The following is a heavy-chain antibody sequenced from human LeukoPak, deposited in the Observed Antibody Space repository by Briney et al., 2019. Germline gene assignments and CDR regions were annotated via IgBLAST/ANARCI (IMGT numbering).Heavy chain of an antibody. CDR3: ASEYYYDSSGYSGLSDY. D-gene: IGHD3-22*01. CDR2: INAYNGNT. Sequence: ASVKVSCKASGYTFTSYGISWVRQPPGQGLEWMGWINAYNGNTNYEQVLQGRVSMTTDTSKTTAYMELQSLSSDDTAFYCCASEYYYDSSGYSGLSDYWGQGTLVTVSS. J-gene: IGHJ4*02. CDR1: GYTFTSYG. V-gene: IGHV1-18*01.